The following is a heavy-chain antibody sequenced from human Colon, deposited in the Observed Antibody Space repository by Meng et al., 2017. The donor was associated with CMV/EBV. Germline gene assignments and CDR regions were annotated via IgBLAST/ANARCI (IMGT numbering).Heavy chain of an antibody. CDR3: ARNRRNCNSVSCYGSYGMDV. V-gene: IGHV3-53*01. CDR2: IYSAGTR. CDR1: GFNFNSHS. D-gene: IGHD2-2*01. Sequence: GESLKISCVTSGFNFNSHSMNWVRQAPGKGLEWVSIIYSAGTRKYADSVKGRFTISRDSSKNTLYLQIDSLRAEDTAVYFCARNRRNCNSVSCYGSYGMDVWGQGTTVTVSS. J-gene: IGHJ6*02.